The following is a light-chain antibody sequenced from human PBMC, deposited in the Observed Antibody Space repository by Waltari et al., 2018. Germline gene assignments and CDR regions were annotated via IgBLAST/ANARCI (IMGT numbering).Light chain of an antibody. CDR1: ETINTY. CDR2: FAS. CDR3: QQTHTRPAT. V-gene: IGKV1-39*01. Sequence: DIELTQSPSSLSASVGDRVTISCRASETINTYINLYQQKPGEPPKLMMYFASNWQSGVPVRFTGKGSVTDFTLTIIDLQSEDFATYYCQQTHTRPATFGPGTRVDVK. J-gene: IGKJ3*01.